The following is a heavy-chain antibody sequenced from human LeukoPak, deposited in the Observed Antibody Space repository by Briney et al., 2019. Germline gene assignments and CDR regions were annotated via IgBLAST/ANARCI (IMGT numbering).Heavy chain of an antibody. Sequence: GGSLRLSCAASGFTFSSYAMSWVRQAPGKGLEWVSYISSSSSTIYYADSVKGRFTISRDNAKNSLYLQMNSLRAEDTAVYYCARSGTPFYKYYFDYWGQGTLVTVSS. CDR1: GFTFSSYA. D-gene: IGHD1-1*01. V-gene: IGHV3-48*04. CDR2: ISSSSSTI. J-gene: IGHJ4*02. CDR3: ARSGTPFYKYYFDY.